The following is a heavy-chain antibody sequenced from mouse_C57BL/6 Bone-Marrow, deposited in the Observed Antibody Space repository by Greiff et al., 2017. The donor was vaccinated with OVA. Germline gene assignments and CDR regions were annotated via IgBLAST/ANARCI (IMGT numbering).Heavy chain of an antibody. D-gene: IGHD2-10*01. CDR1: GYTFTSSG. CDR2: IYPRSGNT. J-gene: IGHJ2*01. CDR3: ARLRTYYCNCDFDY. Sequence: VQLQQSGAELVRPGASVKLSCKASGYTFTSSGISWVKQRTGQGLEWIGEIYPRSGNTNYNEKFKGKATLTADKSSSTAYMELRSLTSEDSAVYFCARLRTYYCNCDFDYWGQGTTLTVSS. V-gene: IGHV1-81*01.